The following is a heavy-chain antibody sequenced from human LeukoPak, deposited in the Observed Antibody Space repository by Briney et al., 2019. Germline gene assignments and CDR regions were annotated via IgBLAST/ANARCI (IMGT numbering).Heavy chain of an antibody. J-gene: IGHJ4*02. D-gene: IGHD3-22*01. CDR1: GFTFSSYG. CDR2: IYSGGNT. V-gene: IGHV3-53*01. CDR3: ARRAGDYSHPYDY. Sequence: PGGSLRLSCAASGFTFSSYGMHWVRQAPGKGLEWVSFIYSGGNTYYADSVKGRFTISRDNSKNTVHLQMNSLRAEDTAMYYCARRAGDYSHPYDYWGQGTLVTVSS.